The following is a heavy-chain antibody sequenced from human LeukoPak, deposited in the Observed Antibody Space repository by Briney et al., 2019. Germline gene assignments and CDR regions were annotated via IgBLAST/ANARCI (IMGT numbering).Heavy chain of an antibody. J-gene: IGHJ6*03. CDR2: IKSKIHGGTI. Sequence: GGSLRLSCAASGFTFDKAWMTWVRQAPGKGLEWVGRIKSKIHGGTIDYAAPVKGRFTISRDDSENTVYLQMSSLRVEDTALYYCARGARGAAEVWGGHYYMDVWGKGTTVTISS. D-gene: IGHD6-13*01. CDR1: GFTFDKAW. CDR3: ARGARGAAEVWGGHYYMDV. V-gene: IGHV3-15*01.